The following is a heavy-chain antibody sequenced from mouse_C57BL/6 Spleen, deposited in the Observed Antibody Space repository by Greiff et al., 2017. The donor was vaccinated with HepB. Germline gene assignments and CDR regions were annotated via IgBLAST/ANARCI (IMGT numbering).Heavy chain of an antibody. CDR3: ARGDGYQGAIDY. CDR1: GYTFTNYW. V-gene: IGHV1-63*01. J-gene: IGHJ4*01. Sequence: QVQLQQSGAELVRPGTSVKMSCKASGYTFTNYWIGWAKQRPGHGLEWIGDIYPGGGYTNYNAKFKGKATLTADKSSSTAYMQFSSLTSEDSAIYYCARGDGYQGAIDYWGQGTSVTVSS. CDR2: IYPGGGYT. D-gene: IGHD2-3*01.